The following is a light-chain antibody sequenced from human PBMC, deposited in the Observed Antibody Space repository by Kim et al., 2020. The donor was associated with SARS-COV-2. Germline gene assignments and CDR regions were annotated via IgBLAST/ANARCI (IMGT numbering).Light chain of an antibody. CDR2: KVS. CDR3: MHGAQWPPP. J-gene: IGKJ2*01. CDR1: QSLVHSDGNTY. V-gene: IGKV2-30*02. Sequence: DVVMSQSPLSLPVTLGQPASISCRSSQSLVHSDGNTYLNWFQQRPGQSPRRLIYKVSNRDSGVPDRFSGSGSGTDFTLKISWVEAEDVGVYYCMHGAQWPPPFGQGTKLEIK.